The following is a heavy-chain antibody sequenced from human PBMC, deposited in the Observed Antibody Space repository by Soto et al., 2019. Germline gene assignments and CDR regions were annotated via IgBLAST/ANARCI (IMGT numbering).Heavy chain of an antibody. J-gene: IGHJ4*02. CDR3: AHAGDYDLLTFDH. Sequence: QITLKESGPTLVRPAQTLTLTCDFSGFSLSTYHMGVAWIRQPPGKALEWLALINWDDDKRYSPSLKNRLAISKDTSSNQVVLTITNMDPGDTATYFCAHAGDYDLLTFDHWGPGTLVTVSS. CDR2: INWDDDK. CDR1: GFSLSTYHMG. V-gene: IGHV2-5*02. D-gene: IGHD4-17*01.